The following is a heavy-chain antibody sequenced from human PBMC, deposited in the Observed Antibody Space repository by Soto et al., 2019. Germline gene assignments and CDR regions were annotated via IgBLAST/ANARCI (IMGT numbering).Heavy chain of an antibody. J-gene: IGHJ5*02. Sequence: PGGSLRLSCAASGFTFNTYGFHWVRQAPGKGLEWVAVVWSDGNNKYYADSVKGRFTISRDSSKNTLYLQMNSLRVEDTAVYYCARDLDGSGIDPWGQGTLVTVSS. CDR3: ARDLDGSGIDP. D-gene: IGHD3-10*01. CDR2: VWSDGNNK. CDR1: GFTFNTYG. V-gene: IGHV3-33*01.